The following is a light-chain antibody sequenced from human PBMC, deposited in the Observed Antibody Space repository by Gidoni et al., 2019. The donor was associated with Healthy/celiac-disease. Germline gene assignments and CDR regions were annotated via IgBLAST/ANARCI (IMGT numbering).Light chain of an antibody. Sequence: ELVLTQSPGTLSLSPGERATLSCRASQRVSSSYLAWYQQKPGQAPRLLIYGASSRATGIPDRFSGSGSGTDFTLTISRLEPEDFAVYYCQQYGSSHWTFGQGTKVEIK. J-gene: IGKJ1*01. V-gene: IGKV3-20*01. CDR1: QRVSSSY. CDR3: QQYGSSHWT. CDR2: GAS.